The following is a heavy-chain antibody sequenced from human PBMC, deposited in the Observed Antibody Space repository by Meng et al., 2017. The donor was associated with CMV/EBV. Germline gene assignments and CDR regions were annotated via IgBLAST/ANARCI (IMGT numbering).Heavy chain of an antibody. CDR2: INHSGST. D-gene: IGHD2-2*02. CDR1: GGSFSGYY. V-gene: IGHV4-34*01. J-gene: IGHJ6*02. Sequence: GSLRLSCAVYGGSFSGYYWSWIRQPPGKGLEWVGEINHSGSTNYYPSLKTRVTISVDTSKNQFSLKLSSVTAADTTVYYCARSRYCSSTSCYRGNYYYYGMDVWGQGTTVTVSS. CDR3: ARSRYCSSTSCYRGNYYYYGMDV.